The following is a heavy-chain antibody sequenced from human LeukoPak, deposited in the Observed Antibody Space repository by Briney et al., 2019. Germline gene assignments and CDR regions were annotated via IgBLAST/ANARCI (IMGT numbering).Heavy chain of an antibody. V-gene: IGHV3-30*04. J-gene: IGHJ6*02. CDR2: ISYDGSNK. CDR3: ARETGYSSGWYSSYYYYGMDV. CDR1: GFTFSSYA. Sequence: GRSLRLSCAASGFTFSSYAMHWVRQAPGKGLEWVAVISYDGSNKYYADSVKGRFTISRDNFKNTLYLQMNSLRAEDTAVYYCARETGYSSGWYSSYYYYGMDVWGQGTTVTVSS. D-gene: IGHD6-19*01.